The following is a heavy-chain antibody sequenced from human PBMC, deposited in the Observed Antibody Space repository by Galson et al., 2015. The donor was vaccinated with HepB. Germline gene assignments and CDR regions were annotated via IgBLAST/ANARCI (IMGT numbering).Heavy chain of an antibody. CDR1: GFTFSSYW. CDR3: ARDGYYDFWSGYYIRAPYYYYYGMDV. CDR2: IKQDGSEK. J-gene: IGHJ6*02. Sequence: SLRLSCAASGFTFSSYWMSWVRQAPGKGLEWVANIKQDGSEKYYVDSVKGRFTISRDNAKNSLYLQMNSLRAEDTAVYYCARDGYYDFWSGYYIRAPYYYYYGMDVWGQGTTVTVSS. D-gene: IGHD3-3*01. V-gene: IGHV3-7*03.